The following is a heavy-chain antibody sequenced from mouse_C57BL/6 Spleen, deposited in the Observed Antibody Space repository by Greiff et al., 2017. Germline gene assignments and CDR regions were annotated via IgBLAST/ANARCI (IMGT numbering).Heavy chain of an antibody. D-gene: IGHD1-1*01. CDR1: GYTFTSYW. V-gene: IGHV1-69*01. Sequence: VQLQQPGAELVMPGASVKLSCKASGYTFTSYWMHWVKQRPGQGLEWIGEIDPSDSYTNYNQKFKGKSTLTVDKSSSTAYMQLSSLTSEDSAVYYCARSSGSRYFDYWGQGTTLTVSS. CDR3: ARSSGSRYFDY. J-gene: IGHJ2*01. CDR2: IDPSDSYT.